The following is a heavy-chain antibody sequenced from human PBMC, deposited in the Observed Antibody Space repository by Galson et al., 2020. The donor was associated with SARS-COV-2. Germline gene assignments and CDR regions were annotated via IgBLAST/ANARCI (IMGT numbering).Heavy chain of an antibody. J-gene: IGHJ4*02. V-gene: IGHV3-48*02. CDR2: ISRSGSSI. CDR1: GFTFSAYN. Sequence: GESLKISCAASGFTFSAYNMNWVRQAPGKGMEWLSYISRSGSSIYYADSVRGRFTISRDNANKMLFLQMNSLRDEDTAVYYCAKDFTTSTSPSFDCCGQGTLGAVSS. D-gene: IGHD2-2*01. CDR3: AKDFTTSTSPSFDC.